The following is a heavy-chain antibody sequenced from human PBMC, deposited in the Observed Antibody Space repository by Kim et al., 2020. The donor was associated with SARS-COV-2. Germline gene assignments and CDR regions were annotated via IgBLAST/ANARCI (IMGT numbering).Heavy chain of an antibody. CDR3: AARFGYQFGY. V-gene: IGHV3-23*01. Sequence: TDYAEAVNSRFTIPRDKSRNSFNLQVDSLGAEDTAVYFCAARFGYQFGYWGQGTLVTVSS. D-gene: IGHD6-25*01. CDR2: T. J-gene: IGHJ4*02.